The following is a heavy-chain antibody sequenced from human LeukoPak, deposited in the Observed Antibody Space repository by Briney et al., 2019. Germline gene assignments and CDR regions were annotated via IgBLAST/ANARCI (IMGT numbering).Heavy chain of an antibody. V-gene: IGHV3-21*01. CDR2: ISSSSSYI. CDR3: ARDPSEVYYYYYGMDV. CDR1: GFTFSSYS. Sequence: GGSLRLSCAASGFTFSSYSMNWVRQAPGKGLEWVSSISSSSSYIYYADSVKGRFTISRDNAKNSLYLQMNSLRAEDTAVYYCARDPSEVYYYYYGMDVWGQGTTVTVSS. J-gene: IGHJ6*02.